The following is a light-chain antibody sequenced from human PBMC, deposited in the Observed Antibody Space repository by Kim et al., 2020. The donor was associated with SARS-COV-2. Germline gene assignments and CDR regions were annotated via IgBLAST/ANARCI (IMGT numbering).Light chain of an antibody. J-gene: IGKJ4*01. V-gene: IGKV3-11*01. CDR1: QSVSTY. CDR2: DAS. Sequence: DTVLTQFPATLSLSPGERATLSCKASQSVSTYLAWYQHKPGQAPRLLIHDASTRATGIPPRFSGSGSGTDFTLTVTSLEPEDFAIYYCQQRSNWPPTFGGGTKWRSN. CDR3: QQRSNWPPT.